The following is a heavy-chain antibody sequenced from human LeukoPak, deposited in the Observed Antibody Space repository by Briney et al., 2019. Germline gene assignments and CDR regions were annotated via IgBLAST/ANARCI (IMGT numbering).Heavy chain of an antibody. CDR1: GGSFSGYY. Sequence: SETLSLTCAVYGGSFSGYYWGWIRQPPGKGLEWIGEINHSGSTNYNPSLKSRVTISVDTSKNQFSLKLSSVTAADTAVYYCAREGYYYYYMDVWGKGTTVTVSS. CDR3: AREGYYYYYMDV. V-gene: IGHV4-34*01. CDR2: INHSGST. J-gene: IGHJ6*03.